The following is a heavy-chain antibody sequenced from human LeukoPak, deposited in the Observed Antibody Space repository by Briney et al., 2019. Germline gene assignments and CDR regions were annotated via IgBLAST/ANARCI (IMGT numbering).Heavy chain of an antibody. Sequence: SETLSLTCTVSGGSISSSSYYWGWIRQPPGKGLEWIGSIYYSGSTYYNPSLKSRVTISVDTSKNQFSLKLSSVTAADTAVYYCASSSYYDYVWGSYRYEFDYWGQGTLVTVSS. D-gene: IGHD3-16*02. CDR2: IYYSGST. CDR1: GGSISSSSYY. CDR3: ASSSYYDYVWGSYRYEFDY. J-gene: IGHJ4*02. V-gene: IGHV4-39*01.